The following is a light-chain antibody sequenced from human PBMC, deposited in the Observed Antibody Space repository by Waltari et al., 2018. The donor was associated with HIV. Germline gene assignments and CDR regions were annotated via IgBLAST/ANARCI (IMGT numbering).Light chain of an antibody. CDR3: NSYTSISTWV. Sequence: QSALTQPASVSGSPGQSIAISCTGRSSDVGSYSYVSWYQQHPGKAPKLMIYEVSNRPAGVSHRFSGSKSGNTASLTISGLQPEDEADYYCNSYTSISTWVFGGGTKLTVL. J-gene: IGLJ3*02. CDR2: EVS. V-gene: IGLV2-14*01. CDR1: SSDVGSYSY.